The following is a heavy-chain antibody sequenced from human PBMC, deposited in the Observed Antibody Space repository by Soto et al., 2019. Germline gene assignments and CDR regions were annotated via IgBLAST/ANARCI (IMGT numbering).Heavy chain of an antibody. CDR1: GFTCNTYW. J-gene: IGHJ4*02. Sequence: PRWSLRLSCVASGFTCNTYWMSWVRQAPGKGLEWVANIKEDGSDKYYVDSVKGRFTISRDNAKNLLYLQMNSLGAGDTAMYYCARFTRGSSGDYWGQGTLVTVSS. CDR2: IKEDGSDK. V-gene: IGHV3-7*01. D-gene: IGHD6-25*01. CDR3: ARFTRGSSGDY.